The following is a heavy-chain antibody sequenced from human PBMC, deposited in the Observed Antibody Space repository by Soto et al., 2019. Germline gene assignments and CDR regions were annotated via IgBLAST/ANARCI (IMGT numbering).Heavy chain of an antibody. Sequence: ASVKVSCKASGYTLTTYGISWVRQAPGEGLEWLGWINTHNGNTNYAQNLQGRVFMTADTSTNTAYMELRSLRSDDTAIYYCTREGSAPYYYYGMDAWGQGTTVTVSS. CDR3: TREGSAPYYYYGMDA. CDR2: INTHNGNT. V-gene: IGHV1-18*01. D-gene: IGHD3-10*01. J-gene: IGHJ6*02. CDR1: GYTLTTYG.